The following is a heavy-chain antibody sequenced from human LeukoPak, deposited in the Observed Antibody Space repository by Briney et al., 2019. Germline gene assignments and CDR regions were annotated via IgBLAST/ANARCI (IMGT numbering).Heavy chain of an antibody. CDR2: ISSSGSTI. Sequence: GGSLRLSCAASGFTFSDYYMSWIRQAPGKGLEWVSYISSSGSTIYYADSVKGRFTISRDNAKNSLYLQVNSLRAEDTAVYYCARARRVVPALFYWGQGPLVSVSS. D-gene: IGHD2-2*01. CDR3: ARARRVVPALFY. V-gene: IGHV3-11*01. J-gene: IGHJ4*02. CDR1: GFTFSDYY.